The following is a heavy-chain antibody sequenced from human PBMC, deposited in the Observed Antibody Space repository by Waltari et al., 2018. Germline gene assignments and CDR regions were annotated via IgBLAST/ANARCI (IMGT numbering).Heavy chain of an antibody. D-gene: IGHD5-12*01. CDR1: GDSISSSPFY. Sequence: QLQLQESGPGLVKPSETLSLTCTVSGDSISSSPFYWGWIRQSPGKGLEWIGSIYYSGRTDYNPTLESRVTISGDTSKNQFSLKLSSVTAADTAVYYCARHWKKSGYRFDPWGQGTLVTVSS. CDR3: ARHWKKSGYRFDP. CDR2: IYYSGRT. V-gene: IGHV4-39*01. J-gene: IGHJ5*02.